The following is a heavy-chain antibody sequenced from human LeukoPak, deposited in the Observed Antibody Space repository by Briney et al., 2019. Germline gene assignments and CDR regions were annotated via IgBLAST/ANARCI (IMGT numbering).Heavy chain of an antibody. CDR1: GDSVSNNSAA. CDR2: TYYGSKWYN. J-gene: IGHJ3*02. V-gene: IGHV6-1*01. Sequence: SQTLSLTCAISGDSVSNNSAAWIWIRQSPSRGLEWLGRTYYGSKWYNDYAVSVKSRITINPDTSKNQFSLQLNSVTPEDTAVYYCARGAWPNAFDIWGQGTMVTVSS. CDR3: ARGAWPNAFDI.